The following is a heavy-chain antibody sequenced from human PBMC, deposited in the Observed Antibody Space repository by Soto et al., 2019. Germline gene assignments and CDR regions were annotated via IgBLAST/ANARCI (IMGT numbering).Heavy chain of an antibody. Sequence: ASVKVSCKASGYTLTSYGISWVRQAPGQGLEWMGWISAYNGNTNYAQKLQGRVTMTTDTSTSTAYMELRSLRSDDTAVYYCARGPPSYYDSSGYYKYFDYWGQGTLVTVSS. CDR3: ARGPPSYYDSSGYYKYFDY. V-gene: IGHV1-18*01. D-gene: IGHD3-22*01. J-gene: IGHJ4*02. CDR2: ISAYNGNT. CDR1: GYTLTSYG.